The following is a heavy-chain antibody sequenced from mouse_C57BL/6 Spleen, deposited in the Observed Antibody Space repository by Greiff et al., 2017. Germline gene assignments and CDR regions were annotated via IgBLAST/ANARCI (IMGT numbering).Heavy chain of an antibody. CDR2: ISYDGSN. CDR1: GYSITSGYY. CDR3: AREGNYGLFAY. Sequence: EVQLQQSGPGLVKPSQSLSITCSVTGYSITSGYYWNWIRQFPVNKLEWMGYISYDGSNNYNPSLKNRISITRDTSKNQFFLKLNSVTTEDTATYSSAREGNYGLFAYWGQGTLVTVSA. D-gene: IGHD1-1*02. J-gene: IGHJ3*01. V-gene: IGHV3-6*01.